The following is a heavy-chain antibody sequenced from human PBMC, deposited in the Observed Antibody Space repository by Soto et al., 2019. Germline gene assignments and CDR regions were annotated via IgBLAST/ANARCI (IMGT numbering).Heavy chain of an antibody. Sequence: GGSLRLSCAASGFTFNGYSMNWVRQAPGKGLEWVSSISAGSNYKYYADSVKGRFTISRDNAKNALFLQMNSLRAEDTAVYYCARDIRQHLVRDEYFYYGMDVWGQGTTVT. CDR3: ARDIRQHLVRDEYFYYGMDV. CDR1: GFTFNGYS. J-gene: IGHJ6*02. CDR2: ISAGSNYK. D-gene: IGHD6-13*01. V-gene: IGHV3-21*01.